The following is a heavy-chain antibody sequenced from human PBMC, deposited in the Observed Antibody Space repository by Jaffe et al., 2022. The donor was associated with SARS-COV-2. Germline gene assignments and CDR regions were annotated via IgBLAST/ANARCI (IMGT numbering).Heavy chain of an antibody. CDR1: GYTFTSYY. D-gene: IGHD6-19*01. Sequence: QVQLVQSGAEVKKPGASVKVSCKASGYTFTSYYMHWVRQAPGQGLEWMGIINPSGGSTSYAQKFQGRVTMTRDTSTSTVYMELSSLRSEDTAVYYCAREGGVTYSSGWYYYWGQGTLVTVSS. J-gene: IGHJ4*02. CDR2: INPSGGST. CDR3: AREGGVTYSSGWYYY. V-gene: IGHV1-46*01.